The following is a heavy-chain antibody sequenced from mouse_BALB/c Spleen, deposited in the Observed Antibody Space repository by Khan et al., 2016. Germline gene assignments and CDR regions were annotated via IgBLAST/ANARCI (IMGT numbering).Heavy chain of an antibody. V-gene: IGHV5-17*02. J-gene: IGHJ4*01. Sequence: EVELVESGGGLVQPGGSRKLSCAASGFTFSSFGMHWVRQAPEKGLEWVAYISSGSSTIYYVDTVKGRFTISRDNHKNTLFLQMNSLRTEASAMYYSSRKGARNSYAIDYWGQGASVTVSS. CDR1: GFTFSSFG. CDR3: SRKGARNSYAIDY. CDR2: ISSGSSTI.